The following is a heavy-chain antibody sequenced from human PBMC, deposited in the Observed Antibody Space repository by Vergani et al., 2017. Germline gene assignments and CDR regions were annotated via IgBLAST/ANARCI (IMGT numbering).Heavy chain of an antibody. CDR3: AKDLGTSSGGGWFDP. D-gene: IGHD6-6*01. CDR2: ISWNSNSI. J-gene: IGHJ5*02. V-gene: IGHV3-9*01. Sequence: EVQLLESGGGLVQRGGSLRLSCEVSGFTLIDSYVNWVRQAPGKGLEWVSGISWNSNSIGYADSVKGRFTISRDNAKNSLYLQMNSLRAEDTALYYCAKDLGTSSGGGWFDPWGKGTLFTVPS. CDR1: GFTLIDSY.